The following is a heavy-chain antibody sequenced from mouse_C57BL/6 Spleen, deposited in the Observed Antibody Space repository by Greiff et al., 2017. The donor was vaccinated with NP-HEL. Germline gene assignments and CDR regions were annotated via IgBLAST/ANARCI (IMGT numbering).Heavy chain of an antibody. CDR1: GFTFTDYY. D-gene: IGHD1-1*01. V-gene: IGHV7-3*01. CDR2: IRNKANGYTT. J-gene: IGHJ1*03. CDR3: ARYEYYGSGYFDV. Sequence: EVKVVESGGGLVQPGGSLSLSCAASGFTFTDYYMSWVRQPPGKALEWLGFIRNKANGYTTEYSASVKGRFTISRDNSQSILYLQMNALRAEDSATYYCARYEYYGSGYFDVWGTGTTVTVSS.